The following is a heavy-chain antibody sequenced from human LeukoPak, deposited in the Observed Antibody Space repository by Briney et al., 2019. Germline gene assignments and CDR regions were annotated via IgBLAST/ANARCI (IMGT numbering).Heavy chain of an antibody. CDR2: IYHSGST. D-gene: IGHD4-17*01. J-gene: IGHJ3*02. V-gene: IGHV4-30-2*01. Sequence: NPSETLSLTCTVSGGSISSGGYYWSWIRQPPGKGLEWIGDIYHSGSTYYNPSLKSRVTISVDRSKNQFSLKLSSVTAADTAVYYCAREADYGDYPSQLRSADAFDIWGQGTMVTVSS. CDR1: GGSISSGGYY. CDR3: AREADYGDYPSQLRSADAFDI.